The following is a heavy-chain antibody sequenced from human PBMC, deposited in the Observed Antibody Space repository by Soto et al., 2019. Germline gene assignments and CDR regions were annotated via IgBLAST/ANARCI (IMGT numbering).Heavy chain of an antibody. CDR3: AGSLGGSSWNDY. V-gene: IGHV1-3*01. J-gene: IGHJ4*02. CDR1: GYTFTSYA. CDR2: INAGNGNT. Sequence: SVKVSCTSSGYTFTSYAMHWVRQAPGQRLEWMGWINAGNGNTKYSQKFQGRVTITRDTSASTAYMELSSLRSEDTAVYYCAGSLGGSSWNDYWGQGTLVTVS. D-gene: IGHD6-13*01.